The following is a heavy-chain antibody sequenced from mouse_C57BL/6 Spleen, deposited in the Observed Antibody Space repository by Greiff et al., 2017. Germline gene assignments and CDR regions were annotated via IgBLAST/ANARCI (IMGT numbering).Heavy chain of an antibody. CDR2: FLSGSGST. CDR3: ARSGSYGLFAY. V-gene: IGHV1-9*01. J-gene: IGHJ3*01. CDR1: GYTFTGYW. Sequence: VQLQQSGAELMKPGASVKLSCKATGYTFTGYWIEWVKQRPGHGPEWIGEFLSGSGSTNYNEKFKGKATFTAATSSNTAYMQLSSLTTEDSALYYCARSGSYGLFAYWGQGTLVTVSA. D-gene: IGHD1-2*01.